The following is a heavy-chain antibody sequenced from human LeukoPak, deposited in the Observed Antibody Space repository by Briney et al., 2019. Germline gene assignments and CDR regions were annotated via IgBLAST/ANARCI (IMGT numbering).Heavy chain of an antibody. Sequence: GGSLRLSCTASGFTFSSYSMNWVRQDPGKGLEWVSYISGSSTTIYYADSVMGRFTISRDNAKNTLYLQMNSLRAEDTAVYYSVGELLPYYGMDVWGQGTTVTVSS. V-gene: IGHV3-48*01. CDR3: VGELLPYYGMDV. D-gene: IGHD3-10*01. CDR1: GFTFSSYS. J-gene: IGHJ6*02. CDR2: ISGSSTTI.